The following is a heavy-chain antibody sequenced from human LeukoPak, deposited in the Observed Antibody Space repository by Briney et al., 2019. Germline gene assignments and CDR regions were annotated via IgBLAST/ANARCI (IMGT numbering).Heavy chain of an antibody. D-gene: IGHD4-17*01. CDR2: IYYSGST. CDR1: GGSISSYY. CDR3: ARDYGDYGGAFDI. Sequence: SETLSLTCTVSGGSISSYYWSWIRQPPGKGLEWIGYIYYSGSTNYNPSLKSRVTISVDTSKNQFSLKLSSVTAADTAVYYCARDYGDYGGAFDIWGQGTMVTVSS. V-gene: IGHV4-59*12. J-gene: IGHJ3*02.